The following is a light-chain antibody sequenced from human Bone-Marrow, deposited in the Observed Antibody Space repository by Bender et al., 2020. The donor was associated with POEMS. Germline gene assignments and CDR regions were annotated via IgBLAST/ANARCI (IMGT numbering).Light chain of an antibody. Sequence: QSVVTQPPSASGTPGQTVSISCSGSQSNVGNNYVYWYQQLPGAAPTLLVYKNDQRPSGVPDRFSGSKSGTSASLTISGLRSGDEADYYCAAWDDALKGQAVFGGGTKLTVL. J-gene: IGLJ3*02. V-gene: IGLV1-47*01. CDR1: QSNVGNNY. CDR3: AAWDDALKGQAV. CDR2: KND.